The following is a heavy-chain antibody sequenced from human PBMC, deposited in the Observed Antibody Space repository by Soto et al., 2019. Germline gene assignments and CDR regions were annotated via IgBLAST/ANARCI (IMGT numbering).Heavy chain of an antibody. CDR1: GGCFSGYY. CDR3: ARAYPPTYYYFWGGWGGWFDP. V-gene: IGHV4-34*01. CDR2: INHSGST. Sequence: SETLSLTCAVYGGCFSGYYWSWIRQPPGKGLEWIGEINHSGSTNYNPSLKSRVTISVDTSKNQFSLKLSSVTAADTAVYYCARAYPPTYYYFWGGWGGWFDPWARETLVPVSS. J-gene: IGHJ5*02. D-gene: IGHD3-3*01.